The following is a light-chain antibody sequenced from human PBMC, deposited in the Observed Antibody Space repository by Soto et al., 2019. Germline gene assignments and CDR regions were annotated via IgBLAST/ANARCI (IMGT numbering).Light chain of an antibody. Sequence: DIVMTQSPLSLPVTPGEPASISCRSSQSLLHSNGYNYLDWYLQKPGQSPQLLIYLGSNRASGVPDRFSDSGSGTDFTLKISRVEAEDVGVYYCMQVLQTPRTFGGGTKVDIK. CDR1: QSLLHSNGYNY. V-gene: IGKV2-28*01. CDR2: LGS. CDR3: MQVLQTPRT. J-gene: IGKJ4*01.